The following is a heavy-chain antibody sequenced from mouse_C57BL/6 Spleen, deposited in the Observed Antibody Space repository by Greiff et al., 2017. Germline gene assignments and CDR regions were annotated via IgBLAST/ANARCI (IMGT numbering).Heavy chain of an antibody. CDR1: GYTFTSYW. Sequence: QVQLQQPGAELVKPGSSVKLSCKASGYTFTSYWMHWVKQRPIQGLEWIGNIHPSGSDTHYNQKFKGKATLTVDTSSSTAYMQLSSLTSEDSAVYDCARLRLWYLDYWGQGTTLTVSS. V-gene: IGHV1-52*01. J-gene: IGHJ2*01. CDR3: ARLRLWYLDY. CDR2: IHPSGSDT.